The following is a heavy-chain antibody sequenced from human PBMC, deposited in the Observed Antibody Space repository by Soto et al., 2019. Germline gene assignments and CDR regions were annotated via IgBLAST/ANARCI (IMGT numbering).Heavy chain of an antibody. J-gene: IGHJ5*02. Sequence: ASVKVSCKVSGYTLTELSMHWVRQAPGKGLEWMGGFDPEDGETIYAQKFQGRVTMTEDTSTDTAYMELSSLRSEDTAVYYCATNLYYDSSGYYWSAPWGQGTLVTVSS. CDR3: ATNLYYDSSGYYWSAP. CDR2: FDPEDGET. CDR1: GYTLTELS. D-gene: IGHD3-22*01. V-gene: IGHV1-24*01.